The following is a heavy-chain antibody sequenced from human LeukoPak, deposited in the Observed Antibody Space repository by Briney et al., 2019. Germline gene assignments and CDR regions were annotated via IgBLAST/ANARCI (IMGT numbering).Heavy chain of an antibody. V-gene: IGHV3-23*01. J-gene: IGHJ6*03. Sequence: GGTLRLSCAASGLTFSSYGMSWVRQAPGKGLEWVSAISGSGGSTYYADSVKGRFTISRDNSKNTLYLQMNSLRAEDTAVYYCAREEGHYDILTGFYYYYMDVWGKGTTVTVSS. CDR2: ISGSGGST. CDR1: GLTFSSYG. D-gene: IGHD3-9*01. CDR3: AREEGHYDILTGFYYYYMDV.